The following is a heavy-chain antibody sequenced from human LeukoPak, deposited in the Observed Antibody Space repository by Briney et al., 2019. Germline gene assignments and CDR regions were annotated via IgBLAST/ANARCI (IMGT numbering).Heavy chain of an antibody. CDR2: INSDGSST. D-gene: IGHD3-3*01. CDR1: GFTFSSYW. V-gene: IGHV3-74*01. Sequence: GGSLRLSCAASGFTFSSYWMHWVRQAPGKGLVWVSRINSDGSSTSYADSVKGRFTISRDNAKNTLYLQMNSLRAEDTAVYYCARDLPTIYGFQGYYGMDVWGQGTTVTVSS. CDR3: ARDLPTIYGFQGYYGMDV. J-gene: IGHJ6*02.